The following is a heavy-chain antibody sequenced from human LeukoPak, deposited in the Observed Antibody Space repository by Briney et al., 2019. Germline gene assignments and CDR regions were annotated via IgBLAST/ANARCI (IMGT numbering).Heavy chain of an antibody. V-gene: IGHV1-18*01. CDR3: ARDGSYYDSSGYPLTLDY. J-gene: IGHJ4*02. D-gene: IGHD3-22*01. CDR2: ISAYNGNT. CDR1: GYTFTSYG. Sequence: ASVTVSCKASGYTFTSYGISWVRQAPGQGLEWMGWISAYNGNTNYAQKLQGRVTMNTDTSTSTAYMELRSLRSDDTAVYYCARDGSYYDSSGYPLTLDYWGQGTLVTVSS.